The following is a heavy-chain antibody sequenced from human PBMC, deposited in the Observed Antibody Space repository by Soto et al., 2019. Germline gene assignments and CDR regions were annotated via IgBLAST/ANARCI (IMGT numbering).Heavy chain of an antibody. V-gene: IGHV3-66*01. CDR2: IYSGGST. Sequence: GGSLRLSCAASGFTVSSNYMSWVRQAPGKGLEWVSVIYSGGSTYYADSVKGRFTISRDNSKNTLYLQMNSLRAEDTAVYYCARDRTYDFWSGYPGRYYYYMDVWGKGTTVTVSS. CDR3: ARDRTYDFWSGYPGRYYYYMDV. CDR1: GFTVSSNY. D-gene: IGHD3-3*01. J-gene: IGHJ6*03.